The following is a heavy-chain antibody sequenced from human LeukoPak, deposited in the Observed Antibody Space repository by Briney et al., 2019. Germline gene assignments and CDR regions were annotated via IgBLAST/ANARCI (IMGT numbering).Heavy chain of an antibody. CDR2: ISSSSSTI. V-gene: IGHV3-48*01. J-gene: IGHJ4*02. Sequence: GGSLRLSCAASGFTFSSYAMSWVRQAPGKGLEWVSYISSSSSTIYYADSVKGRFTISRDNAKNSLYLQMNSLRAEDTAVYYCAREGRFLEWLLDYWGQGTLVTVSS. D-gene: IGHD3-3*01. CDR1: GFTFSSYA. CDR3: AREGRFLEWLLDY.